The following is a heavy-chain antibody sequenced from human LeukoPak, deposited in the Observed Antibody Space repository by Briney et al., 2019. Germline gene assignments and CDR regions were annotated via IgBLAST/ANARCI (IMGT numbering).Heavy chain of an antibody. Sequence: SVKVSCKASGDTFSSYAICWVRQAPGQGLEWMGRIIPIFGIANYAQKFQGRVTITADKSTSTAYMELSSLRSEDTAVYYCARVLQGLGGGVDYWGQGTLVTVSS. J-gene: IGHJ4*02. CDR1: GDTFSSYA. CDR3: ARVLQGLGGGVDY. CDR2: IIPIFGIA. V-gene: IGHV1-69*04. D-gene: IGHD6-19*01.